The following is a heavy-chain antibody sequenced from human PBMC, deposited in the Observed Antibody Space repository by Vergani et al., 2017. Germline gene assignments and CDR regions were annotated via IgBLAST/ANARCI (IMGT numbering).Heavy chain of an antibody. Sequence: QVQLQESGPGLVKPSQTLSLTCSVSGASISSGGYYWSWIRQFPGKGLEWIGSLYASGSTYYSPSLKSRVAISIDTSKNHFSLRLSSVTAADTAVYYCARHLRGYSYGVFDYWGQGREVTVSS. V-gene: IGHV4-31*03. CDR3: ARHLRGYSYGVFDY. J-gene: IGHJ4*02. CDR2: LYASGST. CDR1: GASISSGGYY. D-gene: IGHD5-18*01.